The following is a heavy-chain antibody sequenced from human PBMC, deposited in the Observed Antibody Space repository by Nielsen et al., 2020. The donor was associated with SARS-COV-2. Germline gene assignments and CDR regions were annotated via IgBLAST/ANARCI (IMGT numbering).Heavy chain of an antibody. D-gene: IGHD2-2*01. V-gene: IGHV1-46*01. J-gene: IGHJ6*03. CDR3: ARVASGVVPGPLGIGMWYAYYYMDV. CDR2: INPSGGST. CDR1: GYTFTSYY. Sequence: ASVKVSCKASGYTFTSYYMHWVRQAPGQGLEWMGIINPSGGSTSYAQNLQGRVTMTTDASTRTVYMELRRLRSDDTAVYYCARVASGVVPGPLGIGMWYAYYYMDVWGKGTTVTVSS.